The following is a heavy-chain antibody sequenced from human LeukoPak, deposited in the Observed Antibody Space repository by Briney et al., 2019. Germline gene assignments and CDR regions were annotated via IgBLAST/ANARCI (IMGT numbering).Heavy chain of an antibody. CDR3: ARCRRDYDFWSGYLTFDY. V-gene: IGHV1-18*01. CDR1: GYTFTSYG. CDR2: ISAYNGST. J-gene: IGHJ4*02. D-gene: IGHD3-3*01. Sequence: ASVKVSCKASGYTFTSYGISWVRQAPGQGLEWMGWISAYNGSTNYAQKLQGRVTMTTDTSTSTAYMELRSLRSDDTAVYYCARCRRDYDFWSGYLTFDYWGQGTLVTVSS.